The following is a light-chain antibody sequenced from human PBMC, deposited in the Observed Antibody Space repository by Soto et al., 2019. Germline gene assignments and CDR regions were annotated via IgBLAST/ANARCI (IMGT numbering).Light chain of an antibody. V-gene: IGKV3-11*01. CDR1: QTVSSY. CDR3: QQRYNWLT. Sequence: IVLTQSPATLSLSPGERATLSCRARQTVSSYLSWYQHKPGQAPRLLIYGVSNRAPGIPARFSGSGSGTDFPLTISSLEPEDSAVYYCQQRYNWLTFGGGTKVEIK. CDR2: GVS. J-gene: IGKJ4*01.